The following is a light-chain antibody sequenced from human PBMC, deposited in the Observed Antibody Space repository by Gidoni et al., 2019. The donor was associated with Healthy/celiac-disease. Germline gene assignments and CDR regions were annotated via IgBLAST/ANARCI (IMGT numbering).Light chain of an antibody. CDR3: SSYTSSSTLV. J-gene: IGLJ3*02. V-gene: IGLV2-14*01. CDR1: SSDVGGYHY. Sequence: QSALTQPVSVSGSPGQSITISCTGTSSDVGGYHYVSWYQQHPGKAPKLMIYEVSNRPSGVSNRFSGSKSGNTASLTISGLQAEDEADYYCSSYTSSSTLVFGGGTKLTVL. CDR2: EVS.